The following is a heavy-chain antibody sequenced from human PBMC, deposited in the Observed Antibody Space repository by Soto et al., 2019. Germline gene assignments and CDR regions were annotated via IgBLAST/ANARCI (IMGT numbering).Heavy chain of an antibody. V-gene: IGHV3-30*18. D-gene: IGHD4-17*01. CDR2: VSYDGSNK. CDR3: AKDEGNGDYRPYYYYGMDF. J-gene: IGHJ6*02. Sequence: GGSLRLSCAASGFTFSSYGMHWVRQAPGKGLEWVAVVSYDGSNKNYADSVKGRFTISRDNSENTLFLQMNSLGAEDTAVYYCAKDEGNGDYRPYYYYGMDFWGQGTKVTVSS. CDR1: GFTFSSYG.